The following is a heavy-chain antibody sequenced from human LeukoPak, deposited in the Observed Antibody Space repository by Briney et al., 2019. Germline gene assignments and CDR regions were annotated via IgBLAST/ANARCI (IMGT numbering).Heavy chain of an antibody. J-gene: IGHJ4*02. CDR3: ARLLNFWYGSGSDKYYFDY. Sequence: PSETLSLTCTVSGGSISSSSYYWGWIRQPPGKGLEWIGSIYYSGSTYYNPSLKSRVTISVDTSKNQFSLKLSSVTAADTAVYYCARLLNFWYGSGSDKYYFDYWGQGTLVTVSS. CDR2: IYYSGST. CDR1: GGSISSSSYY. V-gene: IGHV4-39*01. D-gene: IGHD3-10*01.